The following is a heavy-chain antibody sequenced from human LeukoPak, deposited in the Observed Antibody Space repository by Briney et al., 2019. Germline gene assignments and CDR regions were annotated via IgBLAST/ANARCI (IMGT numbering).Heavy chain of an antibody. CDR2: ISGSGGDT. Sequence: GGSLRLSCAAFGFTFSSYAMGWVRQAPGKGLEWVSAISGSGGDTYYADSVKGRFTFSRDNSENTLYLQMNSLGPEDTALYYCAKAVWFGEFDYYFFGLDVWGQGTTVTVSS. J-gene: IGHJ6*02. V-gene: IGHV3-23*01. D-gene: IGHD3-10*01. CDR1: GFTFSSYA. CDR3: AKAVWFGEFDYYFFGLDV.